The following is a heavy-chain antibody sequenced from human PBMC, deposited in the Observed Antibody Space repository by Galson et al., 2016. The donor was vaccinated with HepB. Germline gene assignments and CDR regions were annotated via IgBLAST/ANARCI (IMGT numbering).Heavy chain of an antibody. CDR3: AKGDQDIVMLVVGLDY. Sequence: SLRLSCAASGFTFSNYAMNWVRQAPGRGLEWVSAISGRGGNSHYAESVKGRFTISRDNSKNTLYLQMKDLRADDTAVYYCAKGDQDIVMLVVGLDYWGQGTLVTVSS. J-gene: IGHJ4*02. V-gene: IGHV3-23*01. D-gene: IGHD2-15*01. CDR1: GFTFSNYA. CDR2: ISGRGGNS.